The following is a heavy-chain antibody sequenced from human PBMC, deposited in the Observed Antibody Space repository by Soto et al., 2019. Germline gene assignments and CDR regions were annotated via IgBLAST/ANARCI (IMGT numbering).Heavy chain of an antibody. V-gene: IGHV3-9*01. D-gene: IGHD3-9*01. CDR1: GFTFDDYA. Sequence: GGSLRLSCAASGFTFDDYAMHWVRQDTGKGLEWVSGISWNSGSIGYADSVKGRFTISRDNAKNSLYLQMNSLRAEDTALYYCAKGGYYDILTAYYRPNHDAFDIWGQWTMVTVS. CDR3: AKGGYYDILTAYYRPNHDAFDI. J-gene: IGHJ3*02. CDR2: ISWNSGSI.